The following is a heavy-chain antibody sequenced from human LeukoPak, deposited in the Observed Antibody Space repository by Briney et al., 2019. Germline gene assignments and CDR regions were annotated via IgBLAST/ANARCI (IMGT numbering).Heavy chain of an antibody. CDR2: IYYSGNT. D-gene: IGHD6-19*01. J-gene: IGHJ5*02. CDR1: GGSISSSNYY. Sequence: SETLSLTCTVSGGSISSSNYYWGWIRQPPGQGLEWIGSIYYSGNTYYNPSLKSRVTISVDTSKNQFSLKLSSVTATDTAVYYCARRRAGRDWFDPWGQGTLVTVSS. CDR3: ARRRAGRDWFDP. V-gene: IGHV4-39*01.